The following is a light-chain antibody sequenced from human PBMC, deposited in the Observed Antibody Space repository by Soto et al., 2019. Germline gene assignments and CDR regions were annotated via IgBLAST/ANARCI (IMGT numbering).Light chain of an antibody. CDR2: GRN. Sequence: QSVLAQPPSMSGAPGQRVTISCTGTSSNIGTNYDVNWYQHLPGTAPKLLIYGRNNRPSGVPDRFSGSRSGTSASLAITGLQAEDEADYYCQSYDSSLPGCVFGGGTKLTVL. CDR1: SSNIGTNYD. V-gene: IGLV1-40*01. CDR3: QSYDSSLPGCV. J-gene: IGLJ3*02.